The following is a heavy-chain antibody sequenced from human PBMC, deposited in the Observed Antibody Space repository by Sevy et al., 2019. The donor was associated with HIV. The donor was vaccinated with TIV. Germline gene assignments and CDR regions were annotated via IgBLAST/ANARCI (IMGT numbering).Heavy chain of an antibody. V-gene: IGHV3-7*01. J-gene: IGHJ4*02. D-gene: IGHD2-15*01. CDR3: ASWSSGGFDY. Sequence: GGSLRLSCAASGFTFSSYGMNWVRQAPGKGLEWVAGVKQDGSVKYYVDSVKGRFTISRDNAKNSLYLQMNSLRAEDTAVYYCASWSSGGFDYWGQGTLVTVSS. CDR1: GFTFSSYG. CDR2: VKQDGSVK.